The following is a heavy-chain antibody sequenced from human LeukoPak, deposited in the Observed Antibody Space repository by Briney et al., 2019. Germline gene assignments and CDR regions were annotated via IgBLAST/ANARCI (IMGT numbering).Heavy chain of an antibody. CDR3: AAYYYGSGSYGDAFDI. CDR1: GGSISSYY. Sequence: SETLSLTCTVSGGSISSYYGSWLRQPPGKGLEGIGYIYYCGSTNYNPSLKSRVTISVDTSKNQFSLKLSSVTAADTAVYYCAAYYYGSGSYGDAFDIWGQGTMVTVSS. V-gene: IGHV4-59*01. CDR2: IYYCGST. J-gene: IGHJ3*02. D-gene: IGHD3-10*01.